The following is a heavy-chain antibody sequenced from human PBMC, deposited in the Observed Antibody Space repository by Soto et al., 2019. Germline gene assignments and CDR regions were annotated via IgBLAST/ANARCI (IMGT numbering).Heavy chain of an antibody. CDR3: ATGVIWIGYFTVDS. J-gene: IGHJ4*02. CDR1: GGSFGKCA. Sequence: SVKVSCKASGGSFGKCAISWVRQTPGQGLEWLGGFIPVYRTLNYAQKFQGRVTITADESTGTAYMTLSSLASDDTAVYYCATGVIWIGYFTVDSWGQGTRVTVSS. V-gene: IGHV1-69*13. CDR2: FIPVYRTL. D-gene: IGHD3-3*01.